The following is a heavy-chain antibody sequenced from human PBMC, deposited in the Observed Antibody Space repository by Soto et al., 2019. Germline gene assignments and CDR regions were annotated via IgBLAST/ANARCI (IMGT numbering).Heavy chain of an antibody. J-gene: IGHJ5*02. CDR3: ARANYDILTGGNWFDP. CDR1: GGSISSGGYS. Sequence: SETLSLTCAVSGGSISSGGYSWSWIRQPPGKGLEWIGYIYHSGSTYYNPSLKSRVTISVDRSKNQFSLKLSSVTAADTAVYYCARANYDILTGGNWFDPWGQGTPVTVSS. D-gene: IGHD3-9*01. V-gene: IGHV4-30-2*01. CDR2: IYHSGST.